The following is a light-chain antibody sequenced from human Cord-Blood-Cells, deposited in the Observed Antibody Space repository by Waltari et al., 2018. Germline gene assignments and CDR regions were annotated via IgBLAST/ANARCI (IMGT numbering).Light chain of an antibody. J-gene: IGLJ3*02. CDR3: CSYAGSSTWV. CDR2: EGS. Sequence: QSALTQPASVSGSPGQSITISCTGTSSDVGSYNLVPWYQQHPGKAPKLMLYEGSKRPLGVSNRFSGSKSGNTASRTISGLQAGDEAYYYCCSYAGSSTWVFGGGTKLTVL. CDR1: SSDVGSYNL. V-gene: IGLV2-23*01.